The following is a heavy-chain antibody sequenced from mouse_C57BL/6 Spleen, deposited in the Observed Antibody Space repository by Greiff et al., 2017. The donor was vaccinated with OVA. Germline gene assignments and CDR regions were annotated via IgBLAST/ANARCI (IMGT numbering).Heavy chain of an antibody. Sequence: VQLVESGPELVKPGASVKLSCKASGYTFTSYDINWVKQRPGQGLEWIGWIYPRDGSTKYNEKFKGKATLTVDTSSSTAYMELHSLTSEDSAVYFCARKGVGYYFDYWGQGTTLTVSS. CDR3: ARKGVGYYFDY. J-gene: IGHJ2*01. CDR1: GYTFTSYD. V-gene: IGHV1-85*01. CDR2: IYPRDGST. D-gene: IGHD1-1*02.